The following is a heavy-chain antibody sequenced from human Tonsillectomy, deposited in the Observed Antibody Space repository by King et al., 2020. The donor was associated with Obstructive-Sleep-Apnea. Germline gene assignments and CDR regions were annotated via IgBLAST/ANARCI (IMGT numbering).Heavy chain of an antibody. CDR3: SRVSDQLLSWVDY. J-gene: IGHJ4*02. Sequence: LQLQESGPGLVKPSQTLSLTCTVSGGSISSGNYYWTWIRQPPGKGLEWIGDIYYSGSTYYNPSLKSRVTISLDTSKSQFSLRLSSVTAADTAVYYCSRVSDQLLSWVDYWGQGTLVTVSS. CDR2: IYYSGST. V-gene: IGHV4-30-4*01. CDR1: GGSISSGNYY. D-gene: IGHD2-2*01.